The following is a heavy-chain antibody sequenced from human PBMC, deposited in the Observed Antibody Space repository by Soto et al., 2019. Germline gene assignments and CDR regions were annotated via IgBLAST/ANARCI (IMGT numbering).Heavy chain of an antibody. Sequence: SETLSLTCTVSGGSISSYYWSWIRQPPGKGLGWIGYIYYSGSTNYNPSLKSRVTISVDTSKNQFSLKLSSVTAADTAVYYCARVRGHDAFDIWGQGTMVTVS. J-gene: IGHJ3*02. CDR2: IYYSGST. V-gene: IGHV4-59*01. CDR3: ARVRGHDAFDI. CDR1: GGSISSYY.